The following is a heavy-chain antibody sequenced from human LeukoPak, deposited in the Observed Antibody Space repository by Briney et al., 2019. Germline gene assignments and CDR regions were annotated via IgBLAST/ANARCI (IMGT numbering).Heavy chain of an antibody. V-gene: IGHV1-69*04. CDR1: GGTFGSYA. J-gene: IGHJ4*02. CDR3: ARTAYGSGSYVDY. Sequence: SVKVSCKASGGTFGSYAISWVRQAPGQGLEWMGRIIPILGIANYAQKFQGRVTILADKSTRTAYMELSSLRSEDTAVYYCARTAYGSGSYVDYWGQGTLVTVSS. CDR2: IIPILGIA. D-gene: IGHD3-10*01.